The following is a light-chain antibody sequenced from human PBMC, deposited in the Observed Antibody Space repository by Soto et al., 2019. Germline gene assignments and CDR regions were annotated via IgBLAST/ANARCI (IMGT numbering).Light chain of an antibody. CDR1: ESIDIW. CDR2: KAS. Sequence: DIPMTQSPSTLSASVGDRVTITCRASESIDIWLAWYQQRPGKAPKLLIYKASSLESGVPSRFNGSGSGTEFTLSISSLQPDDFASYYCQHHRRSLRTFGQGTKVEI. J-gene: IGKJ1*01. CDR3: QHHRRSLRT. V-gene: IGKV1-5*03.